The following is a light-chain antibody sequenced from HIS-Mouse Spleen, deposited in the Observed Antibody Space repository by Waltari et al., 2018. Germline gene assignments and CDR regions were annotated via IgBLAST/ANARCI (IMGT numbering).Light chain of an antibody. J-gene: IGKJ4*01. V-gene: IGKV3-20*01. Sequence: EIVLTQSPGTLSLSPGERATLSCRASQSVSTSYLAWYQQNPGQAPRLLIYGASSRATGIPDRFSGSGSGTDFTLTISRLEPEDFAVYYCQQYGSSRALTFGGGTKVEIK. CDR2: GAS. CDR3: QQYGSSRALT. CDR1: QSVSTSY.